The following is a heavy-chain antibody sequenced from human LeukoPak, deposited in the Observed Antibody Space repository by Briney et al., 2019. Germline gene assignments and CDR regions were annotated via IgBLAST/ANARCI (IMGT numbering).Heavy chain of an antibody. Sequence: PGGSLRLSCAASGFTFDDYAMHWVRQAPGKGLEWVSLISWDGGSTYYADSVKGRFTISRDNAKNSLYLQMNSLRAEDMALYYCAKDIEAKAKGPFDYWGQGTLVTVSS. CDR1: GFTFDDYA. CDR3: AKDIEAKAKGPFDY. J-gene: IGHJ4*02. V-gene: IGHV3-43D*03. CDR2: ISWDGGST.